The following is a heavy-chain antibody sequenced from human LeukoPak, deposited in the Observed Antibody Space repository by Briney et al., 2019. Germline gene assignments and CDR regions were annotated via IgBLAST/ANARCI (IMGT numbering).Heavy chain of an antibody. CDR1: GGSISSYY. CDR2: IYTSGST. V-gene: IGHV4-4*09. CDR3: ARTPQVGQLWYPIYFDY. J-gene: IGHJ4*02. Sequence: SETLSLTCTVSGGSISSYYWSWIRQPPGKGLEWIGYIYTSGSTNYNPSLKSRVTISVDTSKNQFSLKLSSVTAADTAVYYCARTPQVGQLWYPIYFDYWGQGTLVTVSS. D-gene: IGHD5-18*01.